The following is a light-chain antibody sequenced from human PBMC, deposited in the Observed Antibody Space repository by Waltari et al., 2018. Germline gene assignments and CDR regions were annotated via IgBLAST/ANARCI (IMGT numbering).Light chain of an antibody. CDR3: HSRETFSTRL. CDR1: SLRRYY. CDR2: GPD. J-gene: IGLJ2*01. V-gene: IGLV3-19*01. Sequence: SSDLTQDPSLSVALGQTVRITCQGDSLRRYYASWYQQRPGQAPILVLYGPDNRPSGIPGRFSGSTSGNTASLTITAAQAEDEADYYCHSRETFSTRLFGGGTRLTV.